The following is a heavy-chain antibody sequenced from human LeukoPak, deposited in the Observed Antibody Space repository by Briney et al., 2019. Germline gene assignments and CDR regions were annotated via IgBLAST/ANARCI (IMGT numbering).Heavy chain of an antibody. CDR1: GFTFSNYS. D-gene: IGHD3-9*01. J-gene: IGHJ6*02. Sequence: GGSLRLSCAASGFTFSNYSMKWVRQAPGKGLEWVSSISSSSSYIYYADSVKGRFTISRDNAKNSLYLQKNSLRAEDTAVYYCAREGLRYFDWLSYGMDVWGQGTTVTVSS. CDR2: ISSSSSYI. CDR3: AREGLRYFDWLSYGMDV. V-gene: IGHV3-21*01.